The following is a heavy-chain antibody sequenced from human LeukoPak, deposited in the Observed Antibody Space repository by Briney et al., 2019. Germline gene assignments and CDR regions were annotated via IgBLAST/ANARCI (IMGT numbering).Heavy chain of an antibody. CDR3: AKGKNSQLSYFDY. Sequence: PGRSLRLSCAASGFTFDDYAMHWVRQAPGKGLEWVSLISWDGGSTYYADSVKGRFTISRDNSKNSLYLQMNSLRAEDTALYYCAKGKNSQLSYFDYWGQGTLVTVSS. CDR1: GFTFDDYA. J-gene: IGHJ4*02. D-gene: IGHD1-1*01. CDR2: ISWDGGST. V-gene: IGHV3-43D*04.